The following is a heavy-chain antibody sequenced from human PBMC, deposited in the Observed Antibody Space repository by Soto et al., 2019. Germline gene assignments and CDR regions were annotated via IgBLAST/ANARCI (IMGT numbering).Heavy chain of an antibody. V-gene: IGHV2-5*02. Sequence: QITLKESGPPLVRPAQTLTLTCAFSGFSLTTTSMGVAWIRQPPGKALEWLALIYWDDDQRYSPSLKDRLTISKAPSRSRVVLPLSNMNPADTGTYFCAHAGDYDLLSFDHWGPGTLVTVSS. D-gene: IGHD4-17*01. CDR2: IYWDDDQ. CDR3: AHAGDYDLLSFDH. CDR1: GFSLTTTSMG. J-gene: IGHJ4*02.